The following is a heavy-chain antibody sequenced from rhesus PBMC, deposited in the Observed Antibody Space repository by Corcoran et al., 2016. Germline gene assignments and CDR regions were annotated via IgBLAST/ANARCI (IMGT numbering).Heavy chain of an antibody. Sequence: QVQLQESGPGLVKPSETLSLTCAVSGASISDSYYWNWIRQPPGKGLEWIANIYGKSARSYYNPSLKSRLTISKDTSKNQFFLKLNSMTAADTAVYFWARRAGTTKNNRFDVWGAGVLVTVSS. D-gene: IGHD1-20*01. CDR1: GASISDSYY. J-gene: IGHJ5-1*01. CDR3: ARRAGTTKNNRFDV. V-gene: IGHV4S9*01. CDR2: IYGKSARS.